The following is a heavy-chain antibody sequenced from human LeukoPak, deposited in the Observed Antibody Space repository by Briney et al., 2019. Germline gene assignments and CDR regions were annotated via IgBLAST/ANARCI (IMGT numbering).Heavy chain of an antibody. D-gene: IGHD3-22*01. CDR3: ARGGHYYVLDY. Sequence: PSGTLSLTCAVSGGSISNSNWWSWVRQPPGKGLEWIGEVFHSGSTNYNPSLKSRVTISVDTSRNQFSLKLSSVTAADTAVYYCARGGHYYVLDYWGQGTLVTVSS. CDR2: VFHSGST. V-gene: IGHV4-4*02. J-gene: IGHJ4*02. CDR1: GGSISNSNW.